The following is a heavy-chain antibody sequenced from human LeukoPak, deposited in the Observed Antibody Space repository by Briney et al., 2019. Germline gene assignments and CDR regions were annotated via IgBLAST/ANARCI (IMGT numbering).Heavy chain of an antibody. Sequence: SETLSLTCTVSGGSISSSSYYWGWIRQPPGKGLEWIGSIYYSGSTYYNPSLKSRVTISVDTSKNQFSLKLSSVTAADTAVYYCVRQPRAIAVAGNFDYWGQGTLVTVSS. V-gene: IGHV4-39*01. D-gene: IGHD6-19*01. CDR3: VRQPRAIAVAGNFDY. CDR2: IYYSGST. J-gene: IGHJ4*02. CDR1: GGSISSSSYY.